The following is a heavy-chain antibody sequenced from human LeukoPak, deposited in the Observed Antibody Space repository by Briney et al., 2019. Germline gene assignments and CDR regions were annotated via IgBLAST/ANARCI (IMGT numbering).Heavy chain of an antibody. V-gene: IGHV1-69*04. J-gene: IGHJ4*02. D-gene: IGHD2-15*01. CDR3: ARGPIVVVVAAYFGY. Sequence: ASVKVSCKASGGTFSSYAISWVRQAPGQGLEWMGRIVPIFGIANYAQKFQGRVTITADKSTSTAYMELSSLRSEDTAVYYCARGPIVVVVAAYFGYWGQGTLVTVSS. CDR1: GGTFSSYA. CDR2: IVPIFGIA.